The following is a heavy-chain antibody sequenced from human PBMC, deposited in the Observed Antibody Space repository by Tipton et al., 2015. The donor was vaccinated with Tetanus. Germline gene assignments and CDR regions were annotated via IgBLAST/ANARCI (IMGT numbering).Heavy chain of an antibody. CDR2: IYPGASDA. D-gene: IGHD6-6*01. CDR3: ARHPSQDAFDI. V-gene: IGHV5-51*01. CDR1: GYSFTSYS. Sequence: QLVQSGAEVKKPGESLKISCKGSGYSFTSYSIGWARQMSGKGLEWMGIIYPGASDAIYSPSFQGQVTISADNSIRTAYVQWSSGKASDTAMYYCARHPSQDAFDIWGQGTMVTVSS. J-gene: IGHJ3*02.